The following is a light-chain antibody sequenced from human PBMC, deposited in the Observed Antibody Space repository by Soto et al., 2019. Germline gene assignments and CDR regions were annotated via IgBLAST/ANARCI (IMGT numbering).Light chain of an antibody. CDR1: QSVGSY. CDR3: QHCGFSHQST. V-gene: IGKV3-20*01. J-gene: IGKJ2*02. CDR2: GAS. Sequence: EIVLTQSPGTLALSPGERATLSCRASQSVGSYLAWYQKKGGQAPRLLIYGASSRATGIPDRFSGSGSGTDFTLTVSRLEPEDFAVYYCQHCGFSHQSTFGQGTKLEIK.